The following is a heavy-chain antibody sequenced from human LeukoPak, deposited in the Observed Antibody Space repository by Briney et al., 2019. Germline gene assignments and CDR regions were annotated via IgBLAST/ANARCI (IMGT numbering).Heavy chain of an antibody. Sequence: GGSLRLSCAASGFTFSSYAMTWVRQAPGKGLEWVSGISGSGGSTYYADSVKGRFTISRDNSKNTLYLQMNSLRAEDTAVYYCAGSITMIVAPDGWGQGTLVTVSS. CDR2: ISGSGGST. D-gene: IGHD3-22*01. J-gene: IGHJ4*02. CDR3: AGSITMIVAPDG. CDR1: GFTFSSYA. V-gene: IGHV3-23*01.